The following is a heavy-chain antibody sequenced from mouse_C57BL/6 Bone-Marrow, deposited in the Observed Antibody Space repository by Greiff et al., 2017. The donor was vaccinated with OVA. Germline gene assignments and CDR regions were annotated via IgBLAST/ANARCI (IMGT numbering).Heavy chain of an antibody. CDR2: ILPGSGST. V-gene: IGHV1-9*01. CDR3: AREGAYYGSPSWFAY. Sequence: VQLQQSGAELLKPGASVKLSCKATGYTFTGYWIEWVKQRPGHGLEWIGEILPGSGSTNYNEKFKGKATFTADTSSNTAYMQLSSLTTEDSAIYYCAREGAYYGSPSWFAYWGQGTLVTVSA. CDR1: GYTFTGYW. D-gene: IGHD1-1*01. J-gene: IGHJ3*01.